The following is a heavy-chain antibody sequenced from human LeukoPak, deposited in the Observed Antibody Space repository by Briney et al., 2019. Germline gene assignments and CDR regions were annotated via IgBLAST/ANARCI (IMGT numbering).Heavy chain of an antibody. V-gene: IGHV1-18*01. CDR1: GYTFTSYG. J-gene: IGHJ4*02. Sequence: ASVKVSCKASGYTFTSYGISWVRQAPGQGLEWMGWISAYNGNTNYAQKLQGRVTMTTDTSTSTAYMELRSLRSDDTAVYYCARDQYTMIVGDFDYWGQGTLVTVSS. CDR3: ARDQYTMIVGDFDY. D-gene: IGHD3-22*01. CDR2: ISAYNGNT.